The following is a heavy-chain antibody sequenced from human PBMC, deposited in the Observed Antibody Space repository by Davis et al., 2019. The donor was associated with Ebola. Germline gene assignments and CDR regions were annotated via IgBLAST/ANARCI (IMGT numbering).Heavy chain of an antibody. CDR3: AKEDYGDYFQH. CDR1: GFTFSSYA. CDR2: ISGSGGST. D-gene: IGHD4-17*01. V-gene: IGHV3-23*01. Sequence: GESLKISCAASGFTFSSYAMHWVRQAPGKGLEWVSAISGSGGSTYYADSVKGRFTISRDNSKNTLYLQMNSLRAEDTAVYYCAKEDYGDYFQHWGQGTLVTVSS. J-gene: IGHJ1*01.